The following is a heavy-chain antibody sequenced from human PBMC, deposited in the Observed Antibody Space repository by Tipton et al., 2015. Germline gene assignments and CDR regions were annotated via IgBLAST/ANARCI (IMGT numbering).Heavy chain of an antibody. J-gene: IGHJ4*02. Sequence: TLSLTCAVSGYSISSDYYWGWIRQPPGKGLEWIGSISHSGNTYYNPSLKSRVTMSRDTSKNQFSLKLTSVIAADTAVYYCACQDYDSLTRDYQTVDYWGQGTLVTVSS. CDR1: GYSISSDYY. V-gene: IGHV4-38-2*01. CDR3: ACQDYDSLTRDYQTVDY. CDR2: ISHSGNT. D-gene: IGHD3-9*01.